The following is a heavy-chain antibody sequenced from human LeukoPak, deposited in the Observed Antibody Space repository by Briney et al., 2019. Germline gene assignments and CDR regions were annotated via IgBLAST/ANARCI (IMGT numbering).Heavy chain of an antibody. V-gene: IGHV3-11*01. D-gene: IGHD5-24*01. CDR2: ISSSGSTI. Sequence: GVSLTLSCSASGFTFSDYYMRWIRQAPGKGLVWVIYISSSGSTIYYADSVKGRFTISRDNAKNSLYLQMNSLRAEDTAVYYCARDDRDGYLYYFDYWGQGTLVTVSS. J-gene: IGHJ4*02. CDR1: GFTFSDYY. CDR3: ARDDRDGYLYYFDY.